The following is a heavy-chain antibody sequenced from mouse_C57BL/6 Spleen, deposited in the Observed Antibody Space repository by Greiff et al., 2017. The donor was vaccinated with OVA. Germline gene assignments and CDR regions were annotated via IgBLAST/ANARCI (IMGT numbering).Heavy chain of an antibody. CDR1: GYTFTDYN. CDR2: INPNNGGT. J-gene: IGHJ3*01. V-gene: IGHV1-18*01. D-gene: IGHD1-1*01. Sequence: VQLQQSGPELVKPGASVKIPCKASGYTFTDYNMDWVKQSHGKSLEWIGDINPNNGGTIYNQKFKGKATLTVDKSSSTAYMELLSLTSAATAFSYFSRVPYYYGSSPPFAYWGQGTLVTVSA. CDR3: SRVPYYYGSSPPFAY.